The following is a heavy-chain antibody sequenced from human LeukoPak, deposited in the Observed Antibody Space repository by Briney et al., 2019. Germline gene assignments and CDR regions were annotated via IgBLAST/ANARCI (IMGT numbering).Heavy chain of an antibody. CDR1: GFTFSSYS. Sequence: GGSLRLSCAASGFTFSSYSMNWVRQAPGKGLEWVSSISSSSSYIYYADSVKGRFTISRDNAKNSLYLQMNSLRAEDTAVYYCARDYYYGSGSYYNASADYWGQGTLVAVSS. D-gene: IGHD3-10*01. CDR2: ISSSSSYI. V-gene: IGHV3-21*01. CDR3: ARDYYYGSGSYYNASADY. J-gene: IGHJ4*02.